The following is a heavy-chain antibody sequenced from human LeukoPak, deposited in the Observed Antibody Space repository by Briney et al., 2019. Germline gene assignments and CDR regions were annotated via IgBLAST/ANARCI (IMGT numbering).Heavy chain of an antibody. D-gene: IGHD2-2*02. Sequence: GGSLRLSCAASGFTFSSYGMHWVRQAPGKGLEWVAVIWYDGSNKYYADSVKGRFTISRDNSKNTLYLQMNSLRAEDTAVYYCARGACSSTSCYSRGVWQNWFDPWGQGTLVTVSS. V-gene: IGHV3-33*01. CDR2: IWYDGSNK. J-gene: IGHJ5*02. CDR3: ARGACSSTSCYSRGVWQNWFDP. CDR1: GFTFSSYG.